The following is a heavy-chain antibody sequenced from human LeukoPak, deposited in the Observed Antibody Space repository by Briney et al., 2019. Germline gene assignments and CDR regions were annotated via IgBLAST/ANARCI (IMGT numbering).Heavy chain of an antibody. J-gene: IGHJ6*02. CDR3: ARDYSIRYYYYYYGMDV. V-gene: IGHV3-21*01. Sequence: GGSLRLSCAASGFTFSSYSMNWVRQAPGKGLEWVSSISSSSSYIYYADSVKGRFTISRDNAKNSLYLQMNSLRAEDTAAYYCARDYSIRYYYYYYGMDVWGQGTTVTVSS. D-gene: IGHD2-21*01. CDR1: GFTFSSYS. CDR2: ISSSSSYI.